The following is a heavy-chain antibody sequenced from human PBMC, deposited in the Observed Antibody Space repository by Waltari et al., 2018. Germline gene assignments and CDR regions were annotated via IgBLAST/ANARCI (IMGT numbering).Heavy chain of an antibody. CDR2: IYYSGST. CDR1: GGSISSYY. CDR3: ARTDYGDYGYYYGMDV. Sequence: ETLSLTCTVSGGSISSYYWSRIRQPPGKGLEWIGYIYYSGSTNYNPSLKSRVTISVDTSKNQFSLKLSSVTAADTAVYYCARTDYGDYGYYYGMDVWGQGTTVTVSS. J-gene: IGHJ6*02. D-gene: IGHD4-17*01. V-gene: IGHV4-59*08.